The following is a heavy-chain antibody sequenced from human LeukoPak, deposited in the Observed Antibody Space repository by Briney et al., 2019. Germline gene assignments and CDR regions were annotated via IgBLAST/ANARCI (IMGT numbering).Heavy chain of an antibody. J-gene: IGHJ6*03. CDR2: ISYDGTNK. V-gene: IGHV3-30-3*01. Sequence: QPGGSLRLSCEASGFTFSNYVIHWVRQAPGEGLEWLAVISYDGTNKYYSDSVKGRFTISRDHSKTTVDLQMDSLGGADTAVYYCARSPTYYYMDVWGKGTTVTVSS. CDR3: ARSPTYYYMDV. CDR1: GFTFSNYV.